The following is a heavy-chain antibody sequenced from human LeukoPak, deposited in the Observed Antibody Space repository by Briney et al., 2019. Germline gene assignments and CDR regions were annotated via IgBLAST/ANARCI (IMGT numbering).Heavy chain of an antibody. CDR1: GFTVSSNS. CDR3: AKDPYSYGYTPKDP. CDR2: IYSDNT. J-gene: IGHJ5*02. Sequence: GGSLRLSCTVSGFTVSSNSMSWVRQAPGKGLEWVSFIYSDNTHYSDSVKGRFTISRDNSKNTLYLQMNSLRAEDTAVYYCAKDPYSYGYTPKDPWGQGTLVTVSS. V-gene: IGHV3-66*03. D-gene: IGHD5-18*01.